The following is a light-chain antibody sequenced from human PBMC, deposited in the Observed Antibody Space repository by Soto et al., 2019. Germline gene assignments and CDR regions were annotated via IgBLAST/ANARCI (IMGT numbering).Light chain of an antibody. V-gene: IGLV1-40*01. J-gene: IGLJ3*02. Sequence: QSVLTQPPSVSGAPGQRVTIFCTGSSSNIGADYDVHWYQQLPGTAPKLLIYGTSNRPSGVPDRFSGSKSGTSASLAITGLQAEDETDYYCQSYDSSLSGWVFGGGTKLTVL. CDR2: GTS. CDR3: QSYDSSLSGWV. CDR1: SSNIGADYD.